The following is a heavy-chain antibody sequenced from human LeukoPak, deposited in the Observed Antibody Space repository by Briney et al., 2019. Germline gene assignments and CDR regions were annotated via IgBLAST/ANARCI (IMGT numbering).Heavy chain of an antibody. J-gene: IGHJ4*02. Sequence: GGSLRLSCAASGFTLSSYAMSWVRQAPGKGLEWVSAISGSGGSTYYADSVKGRFTISRDNSKNTLYLQMNSLRAEDTAVYYCAKSPASTREITLTGSGGYWGQGTLVTVSS. CDR3: AKSPASTREITLTGSGGY. D-gene: IGHD1-20*01. V-gene: IGHV3-23*01. CDR2: ISGSGGST. CDR1: GFTLSSYA.